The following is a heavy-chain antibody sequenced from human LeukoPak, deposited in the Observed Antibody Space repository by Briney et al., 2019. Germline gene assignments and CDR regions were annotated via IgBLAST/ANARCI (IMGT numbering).Heavy chain of an antibody. CDR3: ARDYKTYYDILTGYSVDY. V-gene: IGHV3-21*01. Sequence: GSLRLSCAASGFTFSNYNMNWVRQTPGKGLEWVSSITRGSIYTFYADSVKGRFTISRDNAKNSLSLQMNSLRAEDTAVYYCARDYKTYYDILTGYSVDYWGQGTLVTVSS. J-gene: IGHJ4*02. CDR1: GFTFSNYN. D-gene: IGHD3-9*01. CDR2: ITRGSIYT.